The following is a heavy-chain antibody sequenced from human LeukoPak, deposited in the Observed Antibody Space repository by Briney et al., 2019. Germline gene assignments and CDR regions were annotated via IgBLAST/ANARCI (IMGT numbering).Heavy chain of an antibody. CDR3: ARVVEYCSGGSCYYFDY. D-gene: IGHD2-15*01. Sequence: ASVKVSCKASGYTFTGYYMHWVRQTPGQRLEWMGRINPKSGGTNYAQKFQGRVTMTRDTSISTAYMELSRLRSDDTAVYYCARVVEYCSGGSCYYFDYWGQGTLVTVSS. CDR1: GYTFTGYY. CDR2: INPKSGGT. V-gene: IGHV1-2*06. J-gene: IGHJ4*02.